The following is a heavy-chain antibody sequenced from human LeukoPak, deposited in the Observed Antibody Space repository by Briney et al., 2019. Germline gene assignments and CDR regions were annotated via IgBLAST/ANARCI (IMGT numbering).Heavy chain of an antibody. CDR1: GYTFRSYY. Sequence: GASVKVSCKASGYTFRSYYIHWVRQAPGQGLEWIGFINPSIGRTAYGPRFQGRVTMTSDASTSTVYMELSSLRSEDTAVFFCARGLDYFASGTPWDGAFDIWGQGTMVTVSS. D-gene: IGHD3-10*01. CDR3: ARGLDYFASGTPWDGAFDI. V-gene: IGHV1-46*01. J-gene: IGHJ3*02. CDR2: INPSIGRT.